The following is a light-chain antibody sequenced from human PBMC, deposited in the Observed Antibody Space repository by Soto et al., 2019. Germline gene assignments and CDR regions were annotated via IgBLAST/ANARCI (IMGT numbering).Light chain of an antibody. J-gene: IGLJ2*01. Sequence: QSALTQPASVSGSPGQSITISCTGTSSDVGGFDYVSWYQQHPGKAPKLIIFDVSYRPSGVSDRFSGSKSGNTASLTISGLQAEDEADYYCSSDTTSSTFVVFGGGTKLTVL. CDR3: SSDTTSSTFVV. CDR2: DVS. V-gene: IGLV2-14*03. CDR1: SSDVGGFDY.